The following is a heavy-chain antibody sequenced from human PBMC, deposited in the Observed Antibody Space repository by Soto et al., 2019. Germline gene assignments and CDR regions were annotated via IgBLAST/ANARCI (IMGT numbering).Heavy chain of an antibody. Sequence: QVQLVESGGCVAQPGRSLRLSCAASGLTFSNYGMDWVRQAPGKGLGWGAAVVKDGSKKYYADSVKGRFTVFRDNFKNPLFLVMNALRAEDTAVYYCARDRGYRRYFDSSGFWADSWGQGTLVTVSS. J-gene: IGHJ4*02. CDR1: GLTFSNYG. V-gene: IGHV3-33*08. CDR3: ARDRGYRRYFDSSGFWADS. CDR2: VVKDGSKK. D-gene: IGHD3-22*01.